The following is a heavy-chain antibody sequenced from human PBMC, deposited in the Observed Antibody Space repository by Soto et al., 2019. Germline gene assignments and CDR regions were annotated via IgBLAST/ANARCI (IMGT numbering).Heavy chain of an antibody. CDR1: GFTFSIYA. CDR2: ISTNGGST. CDR3: VKGEYYYDSSGYYPFDY. V-gene: IGHV3-64D*06. D-gene: IGHD3-22*01. Sequence: HPGGSLRLSCSASGFTFSIYAMHWVRQAPGKGLEYVSSISTNGGSTDYADSVKGRFTISRDNSKNTVYLQMSSPRVEDTAVYYCVKGEYYYDSSGYYPFDYWGQGTLVTVS. J-gene: IGHJ4*02.